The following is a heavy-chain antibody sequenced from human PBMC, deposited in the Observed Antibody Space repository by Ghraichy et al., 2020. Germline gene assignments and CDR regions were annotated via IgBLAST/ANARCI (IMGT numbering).Heavy chain of an antibody. CDR1: GFTFDDYA. Sequence: GGSLRLSCAASGFTFDDYAMHWVRQAPGKGLEWVSGISWNSGNIGYADSVKGRFTISRDNAKNSLYLQMNSLRAEDTALYYCAKDIGAAGTEDAFDIWGQGTMVTVSS. D-gene: IGHD6-13*01. J-gene: IGHJ3*02. CDR3: AKDIGAAGTEDAFDI. V-gene: IGHV3-9*01. CDR2: ISWNSGNI.